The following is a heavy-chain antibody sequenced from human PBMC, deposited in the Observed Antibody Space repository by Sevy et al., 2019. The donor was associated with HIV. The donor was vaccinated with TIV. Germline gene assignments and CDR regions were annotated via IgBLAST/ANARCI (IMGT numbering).Heavy chain of an antibody. J-gene: IGHJ6*02. Sequence: GGSLRLSCVASGFTFSNYWMSWVRQAPGKGLEWVANIKRDGSEKYCVSSVKGRFTISRDNDKTSLYLQMNNLRDEDTAVYYCARDCNSATCLWGLDVWGPGTTVTVSS. CDR1: GFTFSNYW. D-gene: IGHD1-26*01. CDR3: ARDCNSATCLWGLDV. CDR2: IKRDGSEK. V-gene: IGHV3-7*03.